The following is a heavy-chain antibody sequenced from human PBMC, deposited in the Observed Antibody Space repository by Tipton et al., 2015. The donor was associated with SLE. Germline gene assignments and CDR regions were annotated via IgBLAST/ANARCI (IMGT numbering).Heavy chain of an antibody. Sequence: QSGAEVKKPGSSVKVSCKASGGTFSSYAISWVRQAPGQGLEWMGGIIPIFGTANYAQKFQGRVTITADESTSTAYMELRSLRSDDTAVYYCARGPGDYGDYGYYYYYYGFDVWGQGTTVTVSS. J-gene: IGHJ6*02. D-gene: IGHD4-17*01. V-gene: IGHV1-69*01. CDR2: IIPIFGTA. CDR3: ARGPGDYGDYGYYYYYYGFDV. CDR1: GGTFSSYA.